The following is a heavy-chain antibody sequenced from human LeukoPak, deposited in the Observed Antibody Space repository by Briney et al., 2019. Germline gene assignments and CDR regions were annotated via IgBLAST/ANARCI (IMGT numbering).Heavy chain of an antibody. CDR2: IIPIFGTA. CDR1: GYTFTSYG. V-gene: IGHV1-69*13. Sequence: VASVKVSCKASGYTFTSYGISWVRQAPGQGLEWMGGIIPIFGTANYAQKFQGRVTITADESTSTAYMELSSLRSEDTAVYYCARGRLYFDYWGQGTLVTVSS. CDR3: ARGRLYFDY. J-gene: IGHJ4*02.